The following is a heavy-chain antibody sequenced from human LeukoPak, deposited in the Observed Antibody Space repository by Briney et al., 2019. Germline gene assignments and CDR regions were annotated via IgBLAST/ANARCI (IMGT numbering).Heavy chain of an antibody. Sequence: SGGSLRLSCAASGFTFSNYAMNWVRQAPGKGLEWVSYISSSGSTVHYADSVKGRFTISRDNTKNSLFLQMNSLRAEDTAVYYCARVPGSSGWNYYFDYWGQGTLVTVSS. CDR3: ARVPGSSGWNYYFDY. CDR2: ISSSGSTV. CDR1: GFTFSNYA. V-gene: IGHV3-48*03. J-gene: IGHJ4*02. D-gene: IGHD6-19*01.